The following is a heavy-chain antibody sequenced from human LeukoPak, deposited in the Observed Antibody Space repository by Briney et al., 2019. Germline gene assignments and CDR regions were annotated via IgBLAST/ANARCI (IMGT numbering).Heavy chain of an antibody. CDR2: IYYSGST. CDR1: GGSISSGGYY. Sequence: TSQTLSLTCTVSGGSISSGGYYWSWIRQPPGKGLEWIGSIYYSGSTYYNPSLKSRVTISVDTSKNQFSLKLSSVTAADTAVYYCARELYDILTGLGAFDIWGQGTMVTVSS. D-gene: IGHD3-9*01. J-gene: IGHJ3*02. CDR3: ARELYDILTGLGAFDI. V-gene: IGHV4-39*07.